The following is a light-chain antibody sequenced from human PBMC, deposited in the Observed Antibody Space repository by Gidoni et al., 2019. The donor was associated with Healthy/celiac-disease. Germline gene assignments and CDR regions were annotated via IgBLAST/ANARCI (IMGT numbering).Light chain of an antibody. V-gene: IGKV1-39*01. CDR1: QSISSY. CDR2: AAS. Sequence: MQMTQPPSSLSGSVGDRVTITCRASQSISSYLKWYQQKPGKAPKLLIYAASSVQSGVPSRFSGSGSGTDFTLTISSLLPDDFATYYCQQSYSTPPTFGQGTKVEIK. CDR3: QQSYSTPPT. J-gene: IGKJ1*01.